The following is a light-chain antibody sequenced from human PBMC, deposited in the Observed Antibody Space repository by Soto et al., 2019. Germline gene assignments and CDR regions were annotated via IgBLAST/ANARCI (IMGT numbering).Light chain of an antibody. Sequence: DIQMTQSPSSLSASVGDRVTITCRASLPISNYLAWYQQKPGKIPNLLSYAASTLQAGGPSRFSGSGSGTDSAVTISCLQAEDVVAYYCLKYNSASRTFGVVTKVDIK. CDR3: LKYNSASRT. CDR2: AAS. CDR1: LPISNY. V-gene: IGKV1-27*01. J-gene: IGKJ4*01.